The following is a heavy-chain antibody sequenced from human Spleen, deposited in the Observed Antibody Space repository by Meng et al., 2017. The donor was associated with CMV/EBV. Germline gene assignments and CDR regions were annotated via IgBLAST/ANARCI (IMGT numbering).Heavy chain of an antibody. CDR3: ARDILERNAFDM. J-gene: IGHJ3*02. Sequence: CTVSGGSVSSGSYYWSWLRQPPGKGLEWIGYISYIGSTNYNPSLKSRVTISVDTSKNQFSLKLSSVTAADTAVFYCARDILERNAFDMWGQGTMVTVSS. V-gene: IGHV4-61*01. D-gene: IGHD1-1*01. CDR2: ISYIGST. CDR1: GGSVSSGSYY.